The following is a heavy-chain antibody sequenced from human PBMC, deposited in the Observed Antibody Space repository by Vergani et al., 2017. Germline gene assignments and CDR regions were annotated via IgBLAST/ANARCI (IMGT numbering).Heavy chain of an antibody. CDR1: GSTVSGNY. J-gene: IGHJ5*02. CDR3: ARGNYYVSGTYVDP. Sequence: ELQLVESGGGLVQPGGSLRLSCAASGSTVSGNYMTWVRQAPGKGLEWVSHIDSGDETYYAESLKGRVTTSTDPSKKTLHRQINNLRVEDTAVYYCARGNYYVSGTYVDPWGQGTLVTVSS. V-gene: IGHV3-66*02. CDR2: IDSGDET. D-gene: IGHD3-10*01.